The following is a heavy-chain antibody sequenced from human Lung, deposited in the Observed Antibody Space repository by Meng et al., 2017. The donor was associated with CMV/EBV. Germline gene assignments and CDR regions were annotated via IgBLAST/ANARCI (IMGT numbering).Heavy chain of an antibody. D-gene: IGHD2-21*01. CDR1: GFTFSNYA. CDR2: ISYDGSNK. Sequence: GESLKISCAASGFTFSNYAMHWVRQAPGKGLEWVAVISYDGSNKYYADSVKGRFTISRDDSKNTLYLQMNSLNAEETAVYYCATGDVVVMIAIPLDYLGQGXLVTVSS. CDR3: ATGDVVVMIAIPLDY. J-gene: IGHJ4*02. V-gene: IGHV3-30-3*01.